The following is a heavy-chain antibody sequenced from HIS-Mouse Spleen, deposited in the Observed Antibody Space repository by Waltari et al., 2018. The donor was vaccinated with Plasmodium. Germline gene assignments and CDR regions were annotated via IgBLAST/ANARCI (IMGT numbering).Heavy chain of an antibody. CDR1: GFPFSSYW. Sequence: EVQLVESGGGLVQPGGSLRLSCAASGFPFSSYWMSWVRQVPGKGVEWVANIKQDGSEKYYVDSVKGRFTISRDNAKNSLYLQMNSLRAEDTAVYYCASSWYWYFDLWGRGTLVTVSS. V-gene: IGHV3-7*01. J-gene: IGHJ2*01. CDR3: ASSWYWYFDL. CDR2: IKQDGSEK. D-gene: IGHD6-13*01.